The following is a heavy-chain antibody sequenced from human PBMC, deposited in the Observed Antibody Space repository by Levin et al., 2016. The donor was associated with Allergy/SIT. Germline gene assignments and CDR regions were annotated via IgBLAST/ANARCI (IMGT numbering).Heavy chain of an antibody. CDR2: VIPILSIT. D-gene: IGHD2-15*01. CDR3: ARGSAYCSGGDCYFNY. CDR1: GDTFSNYA. V-gene: IGHV1-69*04. Sequence: SVKVSCKASGDTFSNYAFNWVRQAPGQGLEWMGRVIPILSITNYARKFQDRVTITADTSTTTAYMEFSSLRFEDTAIYYCARGSAYCSGGDCYFNYWGQGTRVTVSS. J-gene: IGHJ4*02.